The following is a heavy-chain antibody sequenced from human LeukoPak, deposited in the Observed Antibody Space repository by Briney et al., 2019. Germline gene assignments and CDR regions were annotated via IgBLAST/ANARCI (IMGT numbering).Heavy chain of an antibody. V-gene: IGHV3-74*01. J-gene: IGHJ4*02. D-gene: IGHD6-19*01. CDR1: GFAFRNYW. CDR2: INPDGSTT. Sequence: PGGSLRLSCVASGFAFRNYWMYWVRQGPGKGLVWLSRINPDGSTTTYADSVKGRSTISRDNAKNSLYLQMNSLRAEDTALYYCAKDMTWGAVAGTWVDYWGQGTLVTVSS. CDR3: AKDMTWGAVAGTWVDY.